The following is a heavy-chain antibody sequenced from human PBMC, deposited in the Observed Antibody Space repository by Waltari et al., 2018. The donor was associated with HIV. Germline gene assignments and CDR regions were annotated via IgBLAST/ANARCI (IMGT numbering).Heavy chain of an antibody. CDR2: IYYSGST. V-gene: IGHV4-39*07. D-gene: IGHD3-10*01. CDR3: ARDDEIYYYGSGSYFD. CDR1: GGSISSSSYY. Sequence: QLQLQESGPGLVKPSETLSLTCTVSGGSISSSSYYWGWIRQPPGKGLEWIGSIYYSGSTCYNPSLKSRVTISVDTSKNQFSLKLSSVTAADTAVYYCARDDEIYYYGSGSYFDWGQGTLVTVSS. J-gene: IGHJ4*02.